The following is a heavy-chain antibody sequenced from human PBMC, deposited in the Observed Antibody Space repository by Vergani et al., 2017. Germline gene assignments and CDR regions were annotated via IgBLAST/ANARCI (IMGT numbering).Heavy chain of an antibody. J-gene: IGHJ4*02. CDR3: ARLHGPSGYYDFDY. CDR2: IFSNDEK. V-gene: IGHV2-26*01. D-gene: IGHD3-22*01. CDR1: GFSVSSSGVG. Sequence: QITLKESGPTLVKPTQTLTLTCTVSGFSVSSSGVGVAWIRQPPGKALEWLAHIFSNDEKSYSTSLKSRLTISKDTSKSQVVLTMTNMDPVDTATYYCARLHGPSGYYDFDYWGQGILVTVSS.